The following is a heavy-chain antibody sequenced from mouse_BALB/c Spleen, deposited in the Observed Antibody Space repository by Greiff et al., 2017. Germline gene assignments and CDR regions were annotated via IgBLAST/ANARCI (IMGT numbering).Heavy chain of an antibody. V-gene: IGHV1-80*01. CDR1: GYAFSSYW. Sequence: VQLQESGAELVRPGSSVKISCKASGYAFSSYWMNWVKQRPGQGLEWIGQIYPGDGDTNYNGKFKGKATLTADKSSSTAYMQLSSLTSEDSAVYFCARERDSSGYGVDYWGQGTTLTVSS. CDR2: IYPGDGDT. D-gene: IGHD3-2*01. J-gene: IGHJ2*01. CDR3: ARERDSSGYGVDY.